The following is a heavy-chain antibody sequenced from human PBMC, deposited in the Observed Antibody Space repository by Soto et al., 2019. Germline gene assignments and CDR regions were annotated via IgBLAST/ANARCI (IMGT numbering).Heavy chain of an antibody. CDR3: ARASPYDFWSGYRIDY. CDR1: GGSVSSGSYY. Sequence: SETLSLTCTVSGGSVSSGSYYWSWIRQPPGKGLEWIGYIYYSGSTNYNPSLKSRVTISVDTSKNQFSLKLSSVTAADTAVYYCARASPYDFWSGYRIDYWGQGTLVTVSS. CDR2: IYYSGST. J-gene: IGHJ4*02. V-gene: IGHV4-61*01. D-gene: IGHD3-3*01.